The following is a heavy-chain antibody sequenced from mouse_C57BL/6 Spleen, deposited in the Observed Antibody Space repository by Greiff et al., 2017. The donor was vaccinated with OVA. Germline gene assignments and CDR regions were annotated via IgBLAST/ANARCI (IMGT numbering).Heavy chain of an antibody. D-gene: IGHD2-5*01. CDR1: GYSITSGYY. Sequence: DVQLVESGPGLVKPSQSLSLTCSVTGYSITSGYYWNWIRQFPGNKLEWMGYISYDGSNNYNPSLKNRISITRDTSKNQFFLKLNSVTTEDTATYYCARSYYSNAMDYWGQGTSVTVSS. CDR2: ISYDGSN. V-gene: IGHV3-6*01. CDR3: ARSYYSNAMDY. J-gene: IGHJ4*01.